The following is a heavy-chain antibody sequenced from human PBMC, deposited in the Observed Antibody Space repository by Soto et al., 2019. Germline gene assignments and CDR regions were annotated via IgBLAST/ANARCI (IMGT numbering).Heavy chain of an antibody. J-gene: IGHJ4*02. CDR2: NIPIFGTA. D-gene: IGHD3-3*01. CDR3: AGVGVRKREPDY. Sequence: QVQLVQCGAEVKKPGSSVKISCKASRGPFSSYAISWVRQAPGQGLEWMGGNIPIFGTANYAQKFQGRVTITEDESTSRAYMKLSSLRSEHTAVYYCAGVGVRKREPDYWGKGTLVTVSS. V-gene: IGHV1-69*01. CDR1: RGPFSSYA.